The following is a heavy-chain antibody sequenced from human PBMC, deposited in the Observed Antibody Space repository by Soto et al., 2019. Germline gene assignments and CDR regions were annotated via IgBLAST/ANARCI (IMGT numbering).Heavy chain of an antibody. J-gene: IGHJ6*02. CDR1: GSTFSNDW. Sequence: QPVGSLRLSCAVSGSTFSNDWMHWVRQAPGKGLVWVSHINSDGSSTNYADFVKGRFTIARDNAKNTVYLQMNSLRAEDTAVYYCARNRSYSLDVWGQGTTVTVSS. CDR2: INSDGSST. V-gene: IGHV3-74*01. CDR3: ARNRSYSLDV.